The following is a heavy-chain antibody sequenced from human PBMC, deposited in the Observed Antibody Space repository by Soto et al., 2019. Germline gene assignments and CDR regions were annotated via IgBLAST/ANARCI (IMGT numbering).Heavy chain of an antibody. CDR3: TADRAEMPTITIAY. CDR2: ISSSSTI. V-gene: IGHV3-48*01. J-gene: IGHJ4*02. D-gene: IGHD3-3*01. CDR1: GFTFSSYS. Sequence: GGSLRLSCAASGFTFSSYSMNWVRQAPGKGLEWVSYISSSSTIYYADSVKGRFTISRDNAKNSLYLQMNSLRAEDTAVYYCTADRAEMPTITIAYWGQGSLVTVSS.